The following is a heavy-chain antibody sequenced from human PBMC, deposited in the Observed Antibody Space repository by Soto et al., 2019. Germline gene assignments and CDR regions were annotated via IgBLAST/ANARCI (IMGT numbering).Heavy chain of an antibody. CDR3: ARGDGRGSTGFYYYYGMDV. J-gene: IGHJ6*02. Sequence: QVQLVQSGAEVKKPGASVKVSCKASGFTFNNYFFHWVRQAPRQGLEWMGIISPYDGSTNYEQSLQGRVTMTSDTSTSTVYMELSSLRSEDTAVYYCARGDGRGSTGFYYYYGMDVLGHGTTVTVSS. D-gene: IGHD1-26*01. CDR1: GFTFNNYF. V-gene: IGHV1-46*02. CDR2: ISPYDGST.